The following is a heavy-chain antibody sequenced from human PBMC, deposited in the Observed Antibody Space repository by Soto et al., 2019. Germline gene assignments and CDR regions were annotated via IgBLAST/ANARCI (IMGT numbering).Heavy chain of an antibody. Sequence: GGSLRLSCAASGFTFSNAWMNWVRQAPGKGLEWVGRIKSKTDGGTTDYAAPGKGRFTISRDDSKNTLYLKMNSLKTEETAVYYCTTDTDYDFWSGSPYYYYYGMDVWGQGTTVTVSS. J-gene: IGHJ6*02. V-gene: IGHV3-15*07. CDR2: IKSKTDGGTT. CDR1: GFTFSNAW. CDR3: TTDTDYDFWSGSPYYYYYGMDV. D-gene: IGHD3-3*01.